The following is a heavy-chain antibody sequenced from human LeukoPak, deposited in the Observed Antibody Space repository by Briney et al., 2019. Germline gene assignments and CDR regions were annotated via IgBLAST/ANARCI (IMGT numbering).Heavy chain of an antibody. CDR1: GYTFTGYY. Sequence: ASVKVSCKASGYTFTGYYMHWVRQAPGQGLEWMGWINPNSGGTNYAQKFQGRVTMTRDTSISTAYMELSRLRSDDTAVYYCARDSRFLEWSYYYYYMDVWGKGTTVTVSS. D-gene: IGHD3-3*01. V-gene: IGHV1-2*02. CDR2: INPNSGGT. CDR3: ARDSRFLEWSYYYYYMDV. J-gene: IGHJ6*03.